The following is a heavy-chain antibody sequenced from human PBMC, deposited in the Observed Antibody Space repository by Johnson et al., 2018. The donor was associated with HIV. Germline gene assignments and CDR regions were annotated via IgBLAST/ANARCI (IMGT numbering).Heavy chain of an antibody. CDR1: GFTFNRHG. Sequence: QVQLVESGGGLVQPGGSLRLSCAASGFTFNRHGMHWVRQAPGKGLEWVAAISNDGSNKYYADSVKGRFTISRDNSKNTLSLQMNRLRVDDTAVYYVRVVGDAFDIWGQGTMVTVSS. CDR3: RVVGDAFDI. CDR2: ISNDGSNK. D-gene: IGHD2-15*01. V-gene: IGHV3-30*03. J-gene: IGHJ3*02.